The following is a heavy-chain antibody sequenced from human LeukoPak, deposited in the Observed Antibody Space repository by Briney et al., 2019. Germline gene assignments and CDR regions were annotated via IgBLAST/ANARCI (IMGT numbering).Heavy chain of an antibody. D-gene: IGHD1-26*01. CDR2: IYPGDSDT. CDR1: GYSFTSYW. Sequence: GESLKISCKGSGYSFTSYWIGWVRQMPGKGLEWMGIIYPGDSDTRYSPSFQGQVTISADKSISTAYLQWSSLKASDTAMYYCARQVVGELPNYYYYYMDVWGKGTTVTVSS. CDR3: ARQVVGELPNYYYYYMDV. J-gene: IGHJ6*03. V-gene: IGHV5-51*01.